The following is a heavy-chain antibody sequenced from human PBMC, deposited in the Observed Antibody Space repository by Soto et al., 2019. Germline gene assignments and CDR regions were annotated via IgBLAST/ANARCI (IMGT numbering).Heavy chain of an antibody. CDR2: INHSGST. V-gene: IGHV4-34*01. CDR3: ARRRIAARRSGYNWFDP. Sequence: QVQLQQWGAGLLKPSETLSLTCAVYGGSFSGYYWSWIRQPPGKGLEWIGEINHSGSTNYNPSLKSRVTISVDTSKNQFSLKLSSVTAADTAVYYCARRRIAARRSGYNWFDPWGQGNLVTVSS. J-gene: IGHJ5*02. CDR1: GGSFSGYY. D-gene: IGHD6-6*01.